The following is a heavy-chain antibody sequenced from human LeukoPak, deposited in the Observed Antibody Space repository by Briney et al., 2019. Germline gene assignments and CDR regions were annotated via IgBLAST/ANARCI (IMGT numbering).Heavy chain of an antibody. CDR3: ARSHDYSNYVAF. V-gene: IGHV5-51*01. CDR1: GYNFTIRW. Sequence: PGESLQISCKGSGYNFTIRWIGWVRQMPGKGLEWMGIIYPGDSDTRYNPSFQGQITISADKSISTAYVQWSSLKASDTAMYYCARSHDYSNYVAFWGRGTLVTVSS. D-gene: IGHD4-11*01. CDR2: IYPGDSDT. J-gene: IGHJ4*02.